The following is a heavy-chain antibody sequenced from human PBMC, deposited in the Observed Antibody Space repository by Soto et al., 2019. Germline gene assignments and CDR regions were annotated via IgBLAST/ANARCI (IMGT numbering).Heavy chain of an antibody. Sequence: QAQLAESGGGAVQTGTSLRLSWAASGLPVETHVMHWLRQAPGKVLEGVGVIWYDGRTIKYQDSVRGRFTVSRDNSKSTLFLQMNSLRAEDTAVYYGARGDSLNIGLYGRDVWGLGTVFTVSS. CDR3: ARGDSLNIGLYGRDV. CDR1: GLPVETHV. D-gene: IGHD2-15*01. J-gene: IGHJ6*02. CDR2: IWYDGRTI. V-gene: IGHV3-33*01.